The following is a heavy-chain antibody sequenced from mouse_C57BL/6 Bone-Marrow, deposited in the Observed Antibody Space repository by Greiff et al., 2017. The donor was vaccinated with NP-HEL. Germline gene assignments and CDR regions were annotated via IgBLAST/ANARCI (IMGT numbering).Heavy chain of an antibody. D-gene: IGHD1-1*01. V-gene: IGHV1-64*01. CDR2: IHPNSGNT. J-gene: IGHJ1*01. CDR3: ARCDTTGPLYFYV. Sequence: LKQPGAELVKPGALVKLSCKASGYTFASYWMHWVQQRPGQGLEWIGMIHPNSGNTNYNEKFKSKATLTVDKSTSTAYIQLSILTSEDSAVYYGARCDTTGPLYFYVRGEAAAVTVSS. CDR1: GYTFASYW.